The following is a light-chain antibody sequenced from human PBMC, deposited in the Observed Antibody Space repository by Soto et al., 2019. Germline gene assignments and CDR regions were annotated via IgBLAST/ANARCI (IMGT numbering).Light chain of an antibody. CDR2: GAS. CDR1: QSVSSSY. CDR3: QQYGSSPYLT. Sequence: EIVLTQSPGTLSLSPGERATLSCRASQSVSSSYLAWYQQKTGQAPRLLIYGASSRATGIPDRFSGSGSGTDFTLTISRLEPEDFAVYYCQQYGSSPYLTFGGGTKVEIK. J-gene: IGKJ4*01. V-gene: IGKV3-20*01.